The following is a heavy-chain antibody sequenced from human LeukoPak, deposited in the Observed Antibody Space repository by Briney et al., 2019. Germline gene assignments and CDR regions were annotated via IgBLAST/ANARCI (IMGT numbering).Heavy chain of an antibody. D-gene: IGHD1-1*01. V-gene: IGHV4-4*07. CDR3: ARDNWNDDAFDI. CDR2: IYTSGST. J-gene: IGHJ3*02. Sequence: SETLSLTCTVSGGSISSYYWSWIRQPAGKGLEWIGRIYTSGSTNYNPSLKSRVTISVDKSKNQFSLKPSSVTAADTAVYYCARDNWNDDAFDIWGQGTMVTVSS. CDR1: GGSISSYY.